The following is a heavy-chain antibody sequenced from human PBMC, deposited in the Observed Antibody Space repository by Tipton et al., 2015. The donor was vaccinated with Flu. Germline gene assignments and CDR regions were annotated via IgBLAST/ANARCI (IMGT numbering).Heavy chain of an antibody. Sequence: SLRLSCEASSFTFSTYWMNWVRQAPGKGLEWVAIIKKDRSEKLYADSVKGRFTISRDNGKNSLYLQMDSLTADDTAVYYCAGGSGWLILDWGQGTLVTVSS. V-gene: IGHV3-7*01. J-gene: IGHJ4*02. CDR3: AGGSGWLILD. CDR2: IKKDRSEK. CDR1: SFTFSTYW. D-gene: IGHD6-19*01.